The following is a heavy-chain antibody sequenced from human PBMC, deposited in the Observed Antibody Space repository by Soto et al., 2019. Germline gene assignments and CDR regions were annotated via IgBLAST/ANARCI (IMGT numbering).Heavy chain of an antibody. J-gene: IGHJ6*02. CDR2: IDWDDDK. Sequence: SGPTLVNPTQTLTLTCTFSGFSLSTSGMCVSWIRQPPGKSLDWLALIDWDDDKYYSTSLKTRLTIPKDASKNQVVLTMTNMDPVDTAMYYCARLTYYYGSGSHYNLHGMDVWGEVTTV. CDR3: ARLTYYYGSGSHYNLHGMDV. D-gene: IGHD3-10*01. CDR1: GFSLSTSGMC. V-gene: IGHV2-70*01.